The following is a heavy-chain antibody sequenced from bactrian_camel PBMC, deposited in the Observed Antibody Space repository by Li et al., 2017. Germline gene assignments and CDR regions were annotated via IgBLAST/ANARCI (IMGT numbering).Heavy chain of an antibody. J-gene: IGHJ4*01. CDR2: IYTGGGGT. CDR3: VADYRCLRVEAVIPTPSSWYNY. Sequence: DVQLVESGGGSVQAGGSLTLSCQASGYEKRYSQYSLGWFRQTPGKEREGVATIYTGGGGTRYADSVKARFTISRDDAANTLYLQMNNLKTEDTGMYYCVADYRCLRVEAVIPTPSSWYNYIGQGTQVTVS. D-gene: IGHD7*01. V-gene: IGHV3S42*01. CDR1: GYEKRYSQYS.